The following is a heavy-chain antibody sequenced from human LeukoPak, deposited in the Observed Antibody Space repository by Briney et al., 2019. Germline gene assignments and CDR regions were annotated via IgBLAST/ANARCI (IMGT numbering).Heavy chain of an antibody. CDR2: IYYSGST. D-gene: IGHD3-10*01. CDR1: GGSISNYY. V-gene: IGHV4-59*01. CDR3: ARGGEGTMVRGVISYYYYYMDV. Sequence: PSETLSLTCTVSGGSISNYYWSWIRQPPGKGLEWIGYIYYSGSTKYNPSLKSRVTISVDTSKNQFSLKLSSVTAADTAVYYCARGGEGTMVRGVISYYYYYMDVWGKGTTVTISS. J-gene: IGHJ6*03.